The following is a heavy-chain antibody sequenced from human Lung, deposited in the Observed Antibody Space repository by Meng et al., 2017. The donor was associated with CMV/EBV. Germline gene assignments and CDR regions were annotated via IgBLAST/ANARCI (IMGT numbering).Heavy chain of an antibody. CDR2: INHSGST. CDR1: GGXFSGYY. D-gene: IGHD3-10*01. V-gene: IGHV4-34*01. CDR3: ARGQRYCYGSGRWDRAWYYYGMDV. J-gene: IGHJ6*02. Sequence: SXTXSLXCAVYGGXFSGYYWSWIRQPPGKGLEWIGEINHSGSTNYNPSLKSRVTISVDTSKNQSSLKLSSVTAADTAVYYCARGQRYCYGSGRWDRAWYYYGMDVXGQGXTVTVSS.